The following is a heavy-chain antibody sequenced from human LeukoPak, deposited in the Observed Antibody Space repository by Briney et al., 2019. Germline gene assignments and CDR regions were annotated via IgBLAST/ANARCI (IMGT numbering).Heavy chain of an antibody. Sequence: SETLSLTCAVYGGSFSGYYWSWIRQPPGKGLEWIGEINHSGSTNYNPSLKSRVTISVDTSKNQFSLKLSSVTAADTAVYYCARRGGYGDCSSTSCPVDYWGQGTLVTVSS. CDR3: ARRGGYGDCSSTSCPVDY. D-gene: IGHD2-2*03. CDR2: INHSGST. V-gene: IGHV4-34*01. J-gene: IGHJ4*02. CDR1: GGSFSGYY.